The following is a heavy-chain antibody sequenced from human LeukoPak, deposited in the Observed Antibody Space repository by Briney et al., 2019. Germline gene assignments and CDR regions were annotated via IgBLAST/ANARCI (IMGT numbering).Heavy chain of an antibody. CDR1: GYTFTGYY. D-gene: IGHD3-10*01. CDR3: ARDVVAWFGELLYYYFDY. V-gene: IGHV1-2*02. J-gene: IGHJ4*02. Sequence: GASVKVSCKASGYTFTGYYMHWVRQAPGQGLEWMGWINPNSGGTNYAQKFQGRVTMTRDTSISTAYMELSRLRSDDTAVYYCARDVVAWFGELLYYYFDYWGQGTLVTVSS. CDR2: INPNSGGT.